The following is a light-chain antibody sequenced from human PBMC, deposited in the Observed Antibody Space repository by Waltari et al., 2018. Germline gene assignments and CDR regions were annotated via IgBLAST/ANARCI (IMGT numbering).Light chain of an antibody. J-gene: IGKJ4*01. CDR1: QSLVHSSGNTY. V-gene: IGKV2-30*02. Sequence: VVLTQSPLSLPVTVGQPASIPCRSSQSLVHSSGNTYLNWFHQRPGQSPRRLIYKVSNRDSGVPDRISGSGSVTDFTLKISRVEAEDVGIYFCMQATHWPLTFGGGTTVEIK. CDR2: KVS. CDR3: MQATHWPLT.